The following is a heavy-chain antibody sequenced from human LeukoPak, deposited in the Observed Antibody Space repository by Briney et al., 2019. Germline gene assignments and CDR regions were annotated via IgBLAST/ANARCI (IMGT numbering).Heavy chain of an antibody. CDR2: MSHSGST. CDR1: GRSISSGYW. D-gene: IGHD2-21*01. V-gene: IGHV4-4*02. CDR3: TRNAAYCLDY. J-gene: IGHJ4*02. Sequence: SETLSLTCAVSGRSISSGYWWSWVRQPPGKGLEWIGEMSHSGSTNYNPSLKSRVTILLDTSKNQSSLTLNSVTAADTAVYYCTRNAAYCLDYWGQGNPVTVSS.